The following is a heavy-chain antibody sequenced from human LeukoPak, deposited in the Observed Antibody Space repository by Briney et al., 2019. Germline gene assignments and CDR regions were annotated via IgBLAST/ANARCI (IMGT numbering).Heavy chain of an antibody. CDR1: GGSITSRSYY. D-gene: IGHD6-6*01. CDR3: ARLEGRPKDAFDT. CDR2: IYYSGST. V-gene: IGHV4-39*01. Sequence: SETLSLTCTVSGGSITSRSYYWGWIRQPPGKGLEWIGSIYYSGSTYYNPSLKSRVTISVYTSKNQFPLKLTSVTAAETAVYYCARLEGRPKDAFDTWGQGTVVNVSP. J-gene: IGHJ3*02.